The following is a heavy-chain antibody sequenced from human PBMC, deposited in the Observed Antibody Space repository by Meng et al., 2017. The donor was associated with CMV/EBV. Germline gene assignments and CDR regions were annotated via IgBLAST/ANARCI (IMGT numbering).Heavy chain of an antibody. V-gene: IGHV3-33*01. Sequence: GGSLRLSCAASGFTFSSYGMHWVRQAPGKGLEWVAVIWYDGSNKYYADSVKGRFTISRDNSKNTLYLQMNSLRAEDTAVYYCARARSARFLEWPLGYWGQGTLVTVSS. CDR2: IWYDGSNK. CDR1: GFTFSSYG. CDR3: ARARSARFLEWPLGY. J-gene: IGHJ4*02. D-gene: IGHD3-3*01.